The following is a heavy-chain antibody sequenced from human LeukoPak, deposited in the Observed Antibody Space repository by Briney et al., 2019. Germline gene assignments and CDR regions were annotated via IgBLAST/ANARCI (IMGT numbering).Heavy chain of an antibody. J-gene: IGHJ3*02. Sequence: GGSLRLSCAASGFTVSSNYMSWVRQAPGKGLEWVSVIYSGGSTYYADSVKGRFTISRDNSKNTLYHQMNSLRAEDTAVYYCARDSRSGYSYVDAFDIWGQGTMVTVSS. D-gene: IGHD5-18*01. CDR2: IYSGGST. CDR3: ARDSRSGYSYVDAFDI. V-gene: IGHV3-53*01. CDR1: GFTVSSNY.